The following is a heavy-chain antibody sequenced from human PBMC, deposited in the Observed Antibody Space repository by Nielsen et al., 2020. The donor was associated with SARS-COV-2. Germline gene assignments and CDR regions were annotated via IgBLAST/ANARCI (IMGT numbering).Heavy chain of an antibody. J-gene: IGHJ4*02. CDR3: ARVFYCSGPSCSKGLFYFDY. CDR1: GFTFDDYA. Sequence: SLKISCAASGFTFDDYAMHWVRQAPGKGLEWVSGISWNSGSIGYADSVKGRFTISRDNAKNSLYLQMNSLRAEDTALYYCARVFYCSGPSCSKGLFYFDYWGQGTLVTVSS. V-gene: IGHV3-9*01. CDR2: ISWNSGSI. D-gene: IGHD2-2*01.